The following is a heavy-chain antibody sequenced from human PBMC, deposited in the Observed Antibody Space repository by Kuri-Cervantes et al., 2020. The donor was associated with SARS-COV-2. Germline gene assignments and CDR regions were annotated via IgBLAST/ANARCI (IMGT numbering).Heavy chain of an antibody. D-gene: IGHD1-1*01. V-gene: IGHV6-1*01. CDR2: TYYRSKWYH. Sequence: SQTLSLTCAISGGSVSSNSAGWNWIRQSPSRGLEWLGRTYYRSKWYHDYAVSVKSRIIINPDTSKNQFSLQLSSVTPEDTAVYYCARVTTGTLDYWGQGTLVIVSS. CDR1: GGSVSSNSAG. CDR3: ARVTTGTLDY. J-gene: IGHJ4*02.